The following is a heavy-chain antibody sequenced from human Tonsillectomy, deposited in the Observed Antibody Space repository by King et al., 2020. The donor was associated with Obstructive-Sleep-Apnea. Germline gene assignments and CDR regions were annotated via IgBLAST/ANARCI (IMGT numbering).Heavy chain of an antibody. CDR1: GYSISSGYY. J-gene: IGHJ5*02. D-gene: IGHD2-2*01. CDR3: ARDVVVQAASNWFDP. Sequence: QLQESGPGLVKPSETLSLTCTVSGYSISSGYYWGWIRQPPGKGLEWIGSIYHSGSTYYNPSLKSRVTISVDTSKNQFSLKLSSVTAADTAVYYCARDVVVQAASNWFDPWGQGTLVTVSS. CDR2: IYHSGST. V-gene: IGHV4-38-2*02.